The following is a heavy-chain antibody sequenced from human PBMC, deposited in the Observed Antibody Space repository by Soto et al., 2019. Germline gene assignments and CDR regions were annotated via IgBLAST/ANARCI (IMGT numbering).Heavy chain of an antibody. CDR1: GGSISSYY. J-gene: IGHJ4*02. D-gene: IGHD3-22*01. V-gene: IGHV4-59*01. Sequence: SETLSLTCTVSGGSISSYYWSWIRQPPGKGLEWIGYIYYSGSTNYNPSLKSRVTISVDTSKNQFSLKLSSVTAADTAVYYWARGYDSSGYFDFWGQGTLVTVSS. CDR2: IYYSGST. CDR3: ARGYDSSGYFDF.